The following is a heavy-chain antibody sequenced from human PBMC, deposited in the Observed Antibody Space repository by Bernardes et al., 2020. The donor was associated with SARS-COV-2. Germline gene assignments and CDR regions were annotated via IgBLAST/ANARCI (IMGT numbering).Heavy chain of an antibody. Sequence: AAVQGSCKASGYTFTGYYMHWVRQAPGQGLEWMGWINPNSGGTNYAQKFQGWVTMTRDTSISTAYMELSRLRSDDTAVYYCARGEGYTRFDPWGQGTLVTVSS. J-gene: IGHJ5*02. V-gene: IGHV1-2*04. CDR1: GYTFTGYY. D-gene: IGHD5-12*01. CDR2: INPNSGGT. CDR3: ARGEGYTRFDP.